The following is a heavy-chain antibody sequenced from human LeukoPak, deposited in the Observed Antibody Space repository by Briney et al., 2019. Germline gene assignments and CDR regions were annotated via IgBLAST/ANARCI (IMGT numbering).Heavy chain of an antibody. J-gene: IGHJ4*02. D-gene: IGHD1-14*01. CDR3: VRDSNLSFDY. V-gene: IGHV3-74*01. Sequence: PGGSLRLSCAASGLTLSPYWMHWVRQAPGEGLVWVSHISTDGTATTYADSVKGRFTISRDNAKSTLYLQMNSLRAEDTAVYYCVRDSNLSFDYWGQGSLVTVSS. CDR1: GLTLSPYW. CDR2: ISTDGTAT.